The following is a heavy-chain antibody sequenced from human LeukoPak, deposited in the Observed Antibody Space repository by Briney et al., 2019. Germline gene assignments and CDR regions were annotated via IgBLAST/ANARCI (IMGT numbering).Heavy chain of an antibody. V-gene: IGHV3-11*05. CDR3: ARDLPLLGGSGWRYFDY. D-gene: IGHD6-19*01. CDR1: GFTFSDYY. J-gene: IGHJ4*02. CDR2: ISSSSSYT. Sequence: PGGSLRLSCAASGFTFSDYYMSWIRQAPGKGLEWVSYISSSSSYTNYADSVKGRFTISRDNAKNSLYLQMNSLRAEDTAVYYCARDLPLLGGSGWRYFDYWGQGTLVTVSS.